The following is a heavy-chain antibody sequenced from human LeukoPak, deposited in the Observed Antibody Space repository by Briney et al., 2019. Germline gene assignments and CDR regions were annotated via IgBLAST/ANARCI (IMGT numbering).Heavy chain of an antibody. CDR3: AMVPAAMGSGVY. V-gene: IGHV3-23*01. D-gene: IGHD2-2*01. Sequence: GGSLRLSCAASGFTFSSYEMNWVRQAPGKGLEWVSAISGSGGSTYYADSVKGRFTISRDNSKNTLYLQMNSLRAEDTAVYYCAMVPAAMGSGVYWGQGTLVTVSS. CDR1: GFTFSSYE. CDR2: ISGSGGST. J-gene: IGHJ4*02.